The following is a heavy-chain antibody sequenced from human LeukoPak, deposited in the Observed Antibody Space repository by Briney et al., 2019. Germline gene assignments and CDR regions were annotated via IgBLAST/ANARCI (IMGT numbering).Heavy chain of an antibody. J-gene: IGHJ6*02. CDR3: ARDLTRGYYDVLTGNYHYGMDV. CDR1: GGSISPHY. D-gene: IGHD3-9*01. Sequence: PSETLSLTCTVSGGSISPHYWSWIRQPPGKVLEWIGYVSYTGSTNYNPSLKSRVSISVDSSKNQFSLRLTSLTAADTAVYFCARDLTRGYYDVLTGNYHYGMDVWGQGTTVTVSS. CDR2: VSYTGST. V-gene: IGHV4-59*11.